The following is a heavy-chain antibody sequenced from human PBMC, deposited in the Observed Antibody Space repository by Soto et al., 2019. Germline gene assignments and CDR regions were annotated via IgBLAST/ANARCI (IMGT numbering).Heavy chain of an antibody. V-gene: IGHV3-23*01. D-gene: IGHD4-17*01. CDR1: GFSFSSYA. J-gene: IGHJ6*02. CDR3: AKDRATVVPRGLDV. CDR2: ISNTGGRT. Sequence: GGSLRLSCEASGFSFSSYAMSWVRQAPGKGLEWVSAISNTGGRTYYADSVKGRFTISRDNPKNRLYLQMHSLRDEDTAVYYCAKDRATVVPRGLDVWGQGTTVTVYS.